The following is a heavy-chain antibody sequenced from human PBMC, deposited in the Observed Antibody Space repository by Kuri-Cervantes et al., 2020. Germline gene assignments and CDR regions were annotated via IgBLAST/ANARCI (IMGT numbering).Heavy chain of an antibody. CDR1: GGSISSGDYY. CDR2: IYYSGST. J-gene: IGHJ4*02. Sequence: SETLSLTCTVSGGSISSGDYYWSWTRQPPGKGLEWIGYIYYSGSTYYNPSLKSRVTISVDTSKNQFSLKLSSVTAADTAVYYCARGYSQGPSDFDYWGQGTLVTVSS. CDR3: ARGYSQGPSDFDY. V-gene: IGHV4-30-4*01. D-gene: IGHD5-12*01.